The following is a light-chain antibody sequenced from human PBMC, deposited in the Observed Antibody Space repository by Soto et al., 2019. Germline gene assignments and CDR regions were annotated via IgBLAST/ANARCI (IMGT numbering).Light chain of an antibody. CDR2: AAS. J-gene: IGKJ1*01. Sequence: DIQMTQSPSTLSASVGDRVTITCRASQSISSYLNWYQQKPGKAPKLLIYAASSLQSGVPSRSSGSGSGTDFTLTISSLQPEDFATYYCQQSYSTIWTFGQGTKVDI. CDR3: QQSYSTIWT. V-gene: IGKV1-39*01. CDR1: QSISSY.